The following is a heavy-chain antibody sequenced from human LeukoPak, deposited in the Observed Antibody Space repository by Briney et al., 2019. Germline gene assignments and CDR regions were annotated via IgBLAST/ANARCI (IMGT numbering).Heavy chain of an antibody. CDR1: GGSVSSTSDF. CDR3: ARHNNIVVVPDWARAFDY. V-gene: IGHV4-39*01. D-gene: IGHD2-2*01. CDR2: IYFSGNA. Sequence: PSETLSLTCDVSGGSVSSTSDFWGWVRQPPGKGLEWIGNIYFSGNAYYNPSLKSRVTISVDTSKNQFSLKLSSVTAADTALYYCARHNNIVVVPDWARAFDYWGRGALVTVSS. J-gene: IGHJ4*02.